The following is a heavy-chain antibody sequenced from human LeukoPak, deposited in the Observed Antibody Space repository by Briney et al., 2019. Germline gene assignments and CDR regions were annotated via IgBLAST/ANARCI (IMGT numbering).Heavy chain of an antibody. CDR3: ARVTAQRGFDP. CDR1: GYTFTSYA. J-gene: IGHJ5*02. V-gene: IGHV1-3*03. Sequence: GASVKVSCKASGYTFTSYAMHWVRRAPGQRLEWMGWINAGNGNTKYSQEFQGRVTITRDTSASTAYMELSSLRSEDMAVYYRARVTAQRGFDPWGQGTLVTVSS. CDR2: INAGNGNT.